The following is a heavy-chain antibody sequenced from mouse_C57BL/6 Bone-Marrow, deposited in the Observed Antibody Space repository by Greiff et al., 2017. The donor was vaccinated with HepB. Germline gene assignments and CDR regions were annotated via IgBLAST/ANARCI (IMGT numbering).Heavy chain of an antibody. CDR1: GYTFTSYW. CDR3: ARSENYYGRYYYDMDY. Sequence: QVQLQQPGAELVMPGASVKLSCKASGYTFTSYWMHWVKQRPGQGLEWIGEIDPSDSYTNYNQKFKGKSTLTVDTSSITAYMQLSSLTSEDSAVYYCARSENYYGRYYYDMDYWGQGTSVTVSS. V-gene: IGHV1-69*01. D-gene: IGHD2-1*01. J-gene: IGHJ4*01. CDR2: IDPSDSYT.